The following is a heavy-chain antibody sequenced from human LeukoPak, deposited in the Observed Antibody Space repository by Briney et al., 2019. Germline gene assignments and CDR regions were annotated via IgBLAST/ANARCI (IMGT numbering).Heavy chain of an antibody. CDR1: GFIFSDYY. CDR2: ISNRGTTI. V-gene: IGHV3-11*01. J-gene: IGHJ1*01. Sequence: PGGSLRLSCAASGFIFSDYYMSWIRQAPGKGLEWVSNISNRGTTIYYADSVKGRFTVSRDNAKNSLYLQMNSLRAEDTAVYYCAKPPYCSSTSCRSKYFQHWGQGTLVTVSS. CDR3: AKPPYCSSTSCRSKYFQH. D-gene: IGHD2-2*01.